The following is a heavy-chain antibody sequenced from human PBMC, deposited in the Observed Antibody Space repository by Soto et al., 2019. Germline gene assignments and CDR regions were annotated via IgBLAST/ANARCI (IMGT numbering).Heavy chain of an antibody. V-gene: IGHV3-11*06. CDR3: VRGGGGGLFDP. CDR2: ISPGSRYP. CDR1: GFTFSSYA. J-gene: IGHJ5*02. D-gene: IGHD2-15*01. Sequence: WGSLGLSCAASGFTFSSYAMSWIRQAPGKGLEWLSYISPGSRYPAYADSVKGRFTISRDNAKRSLYLQMMSLTAEDTAIYYCVRGGGGGLFDPWGQGTMVTVSS.